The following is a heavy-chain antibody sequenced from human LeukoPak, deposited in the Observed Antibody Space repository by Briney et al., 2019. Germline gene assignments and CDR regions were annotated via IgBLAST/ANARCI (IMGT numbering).Heavy chain of an antibody. D-gene: IGHD6-6*01. V-gene: IGHV3-33*06. CDR3: AKVRLGSSSPDFDY. J-gene: IGHJ4*02. CDR1: GFTFSSYG. CDR2: IWYDGSNK. Sequence: GGSLRLSCAASGFTFSSYGMHWVRQAPGKGLEWVAVIWYDGSNKYYADSVKGRFTISRDNSKNTLYLQMNSLRAEDTAVYYCAKVRLGSSSPDFDYWGQGTLVTVSS.